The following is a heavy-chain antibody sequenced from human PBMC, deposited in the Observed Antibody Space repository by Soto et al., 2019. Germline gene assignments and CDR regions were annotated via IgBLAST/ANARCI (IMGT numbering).Heavy chain of an antibody. V-gene: IGHV5-51*01. D-gene: IGHD3-9*01. CDR1: GYSFTSYW. J-gene: IGHJ6*01. CDR2: IYPGDSDT. Sequence: GESLKISCKGSGYSFTSYWIGWVRQMPGKGLEWMGIIYPGDSDTRYSPSFQGQVTISADKSISTAYLQWSSLKASDTAMYYCARGLRYFDWLLSTAYYYYGMDVWGQGTTFTVS. CDR3: ARGLRYFDWLLSTAYYYYGMDV.